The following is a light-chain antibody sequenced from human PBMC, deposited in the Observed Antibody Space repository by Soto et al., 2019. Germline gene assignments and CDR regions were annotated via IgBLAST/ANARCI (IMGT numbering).Light chain of an antibody. V-gene: IGKV1-5*03. Sequence: DIQMTQSPSTLSGSVGDRVTITCRAIQTISSWLAWYQQKPGKDPKLLIYKASTLKSGVPSRFSGSGSGTEFTLTISSLQPDDFATYYCQNYNSYSEAFGQGTKVELK. CDR1: QTISSW. CDR3: QNYNSYSEA. J-gene: IGKJ1*01. CDR2: KAS.